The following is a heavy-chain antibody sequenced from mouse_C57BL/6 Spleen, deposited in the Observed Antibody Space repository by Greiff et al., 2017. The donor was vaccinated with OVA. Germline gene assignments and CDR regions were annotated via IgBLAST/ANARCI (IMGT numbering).Heavy chain of an antibody. CDR1: GFTFSDYY. CDR3: ARGYGNYYFDY. CDR2: INYDGSST. J-gene: IGHJ2*01. D-gene: IGHD2-1*01. Sequence: EVKLVESEGGLVQPGSSMKLSCTASGFTFSDYYMAWVRQVPEKGLEWVANINYDGSSTYYLDSLKSRFIISRDNAKNILYLQMSSLKSEDTATYYCARGYGNYYFDYWGQGTTLTVSS. V-gene: IGHV5-16*01.